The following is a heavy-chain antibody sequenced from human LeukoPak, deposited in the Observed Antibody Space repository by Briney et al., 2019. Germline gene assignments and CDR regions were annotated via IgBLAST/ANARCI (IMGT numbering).Heavy chain of an antibody. D-gene: IGHD5-18*01. J-gene: IGHJ4*02. V-gene: IGHV3-64D*09. CDR1: GFTFSSYA. CDR3: VKGFQWIRERFDY. Sequence: GGSLRLSCSASGFTFSSYAMYWVRQAPGKGLEYVSAISYNGGSTYYADSVKGRFTISRDNSKNTLYLQMSSLRAEDTAVYYCVKGFQWIRERFDYWGQGTLVTVSS. CDR2: ISYNGGST.